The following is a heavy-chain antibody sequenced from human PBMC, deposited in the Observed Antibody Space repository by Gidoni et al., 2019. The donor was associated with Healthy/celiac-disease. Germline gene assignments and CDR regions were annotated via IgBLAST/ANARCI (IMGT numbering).Heavy chain of an antibody. Sequence: VQLVESGGRLVQPGGYLRLHCAASGFTFSSYSMNWVRQAPGKGLEWVSSISSSSSYIYYADTVKGRFTISRDNAKNSLYLQMNSLRTEDTAVYYCAPTRLRYFDWLLPFDYWGQGTLVTVSS. CDR1: GFTFSSYS. D-gene: IGHD3-9*01. V-gene: IGHV3-21*01. CDR2: ISSSSSYI. CDR3: APTRLRYFDWLLPFDY. J-gene: IGHJ4*02.